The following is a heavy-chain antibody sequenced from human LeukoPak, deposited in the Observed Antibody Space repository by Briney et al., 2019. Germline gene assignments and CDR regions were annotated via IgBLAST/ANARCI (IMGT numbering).Heavy chain of an antibody. CDR1: GFTFSSYG. J-gene: IGHJ4*02. CDR3: AKDREKAVGATIFDH. CDR2: ISYDGTNK. D-gene: IGHD1-26*01. Sequence: PETSLRLSCAASGFTFSSYGMHWVRQAPGKRLEWVAVISYDGTNKYYADSVKGRFTISRDNSRNTLYVQMHSLRGEDTAVYYCAKDREKAVGATIFDHWGQGTLVTVSS. V-gene: IGHV3-30*18.